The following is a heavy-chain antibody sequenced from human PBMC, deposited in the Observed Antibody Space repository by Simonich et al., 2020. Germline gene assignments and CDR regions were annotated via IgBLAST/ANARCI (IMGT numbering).Heavy chain of an antibody. J-gene: IGHJ4*02. Sequence: QVQLQESGPGLVKPSETLSLTCTVSGGSISSYYWSWIRQPPGKGLEWIGYIYYSGSTNSNPSPKSRVTISVDTSKNQFSLKLSSVTAADTAVYYCARHDRWLQFYFDYWGQGTLVTVSS. V-gene: IGHV4-59*08. D-gene: IGHD5-12*01. CDR3: ARHDRWLQFYFDY. CDR2: IYYSGST. CDR1: GGSISSYY.